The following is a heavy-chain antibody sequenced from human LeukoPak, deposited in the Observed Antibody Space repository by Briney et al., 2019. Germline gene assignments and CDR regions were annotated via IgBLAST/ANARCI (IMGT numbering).Heavy chain of an antibody. D-gene: IGHD2-2*01. J-gene: IGHJ4*02. CDR1: GFTFSDHY. Sequence: GGSLRLSCAASGFTFSDHYMSWIRPAPGKGLEWLCYISDDGRAIYYADSVKGRFTLSRDNSQNSLSLLMSSLRAEDTAVYYCARESKGLSVPFDFWGQGTLVTVSS. CDR3: ARESKGLSVPFDF. V-gene: IGHV3-11*01. CDR2: ISDDGRAI.